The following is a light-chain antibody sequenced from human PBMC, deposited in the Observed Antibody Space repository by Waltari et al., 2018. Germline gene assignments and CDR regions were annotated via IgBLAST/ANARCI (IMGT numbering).Light chain of an antibody. V-gene: IGLV2-14*01. CDR3: SSYTRSSSYV. J-gene: IGLJ1*01. Sequence: QSALTQPASVSGSPEQSITISCTGTSSDIGGDTFVPWYQQHPGKAPKLMLFDVSDRPSGVSNRFSGSKSGNSASLTISGLQAEDEADYYCSSYTRSSSYVFGTGTKVTVL. CDR1: SSDIGGDTF. CDR2: DVS.